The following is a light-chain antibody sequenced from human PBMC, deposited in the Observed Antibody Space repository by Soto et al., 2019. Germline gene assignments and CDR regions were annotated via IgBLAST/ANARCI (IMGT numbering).Light chain of an antibody. Sequence: EIVLTQTPGTQSLSPGERATLSCRASQSVSSSYLAWYQQKPGQAPRLLIYGASSRAAGIPDRFSGSWSGTDFTLTISRLEPEDFAVYYCQQYGSSPLYTFGQGTKLEIK. CDR2: GAS. J-gene: IGKJ2*01. CDR3: QQYGSSPLYT. CDR1: QSVSSSY. V-gene: IGKV3-20*01.